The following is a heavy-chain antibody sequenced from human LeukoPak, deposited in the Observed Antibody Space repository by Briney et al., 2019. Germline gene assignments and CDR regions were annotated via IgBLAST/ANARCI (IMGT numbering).Heavy chain of an antibody. J-gene: IGHJ5*02. CDR3: AKVRYFDWLSPFNWFDP. Sequence: QTGGSLRLSCAASGFAFSSYAMSWVRQAPGKGLEWVSGISGSGGSTDYADSVKGRFTISRDNSKNTLYLQMNSLRAEDTAVYYCAKVRYFDWLSPFNWFDPWGQGTLVTVSS. D-gene: IGHD3-9*01. CDR1: GFAFSSYA. CDR2: ISGSGGST. V-gene: IGHV3-23*01.